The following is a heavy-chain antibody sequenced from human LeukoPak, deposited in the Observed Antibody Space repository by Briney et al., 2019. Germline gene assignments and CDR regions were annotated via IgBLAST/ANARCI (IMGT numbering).Heavy chain of an antibody. D-gene: IGHD6-13*01. V-gene: IGHV3-7*01. CDR2: IKQDGSEK. CDR1: GFTFTTYW. CDR3: ARGGYMFDP. J-gene: IGHJ5*02. Sequence: GESLKISCSASGFTFTTYWMTWVRPAPGKGLEWVATIKQDGSEKYYLDCVKGRFTISRDNAKNSLYLQMDSLRAEETAVYYCARGGYMFDPWGQGTLVTVSS.